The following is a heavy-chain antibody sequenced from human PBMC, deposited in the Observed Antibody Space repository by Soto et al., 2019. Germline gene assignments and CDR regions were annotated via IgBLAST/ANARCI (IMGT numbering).Heavy chain of an antibody. CDR3: TRDSRGGGLRVYYYYMDV. V-gene: IGHV3-49*03. D-gene: IGHD3-16*01. CDR2: IRSKAYGGTT. Sequence: GESLKISCTASGFTFGDYAMSWFRQAPGKGLEWVGFIRSKAYGGTTEYAASVKGRFTISRDDSKSIAYLQMNSLKTEDTAVYYCTRDSRGGGLRVYYYYMDVWGKGTTVTVSS. J-gene: IGHJ6*03. CDR1: GFTFGDYA.